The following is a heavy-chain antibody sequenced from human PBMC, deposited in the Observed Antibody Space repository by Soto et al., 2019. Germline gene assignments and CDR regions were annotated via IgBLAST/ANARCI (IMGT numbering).Heavy chain of an antibody. Sequence: QVQLQESGPGLVKPSQTLSLTCTVSGGSISSGGYYWSWIRQHPGKGLEWIWYIYSSGSTYYNPSLKSRITISVDTSKHQFSLKLSSVTAPDTAVYYCARRMYYYDSSGYYPTYYFDYWGQGTLVTVSS. V-gene: IGHV4-31*03. J-gene: IGHJ4*02. D-gene: IGHD3-22*01. CDR1: GGSISSGGYY. CDR2: IYSSGST. CDR3: ARRMYYYDSSGYYPTYYFDY.